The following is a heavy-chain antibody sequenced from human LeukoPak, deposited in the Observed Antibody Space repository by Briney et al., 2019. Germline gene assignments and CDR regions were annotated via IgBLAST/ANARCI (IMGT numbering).Heavy chain of an antibody. D-gene: IGHD5-12*01. CDR1: GFTFSSYA. J-gene: IGHJ4*02. CDR2: ISGSGGST. CDR3: AKPIVATPTGYYFDY. V-gene: IGHV3-23*01. Sequence: GESLKISCAASGFTFSSYAMSWVRQAPGKGLEWVSAISGSGGSTYYADSVKGRFTISRDNSKNTLYLQMNSLRAEDTAVYYCAKPIVATPTGYYFDYWGQGTLVTVSS.